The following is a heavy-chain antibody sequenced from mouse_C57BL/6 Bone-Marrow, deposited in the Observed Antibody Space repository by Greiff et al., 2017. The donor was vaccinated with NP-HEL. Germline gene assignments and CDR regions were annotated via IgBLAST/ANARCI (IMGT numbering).Heavy chain of an antibody. CDR2: LDPENGDT. D-gene: IGHD1-1*01. Sequence: EVQLQQSGAELVRPGASVKLSCTASGFNIKDDYMHWVKQRPEQGLEWIGWLDPENGDTEYASKFQGKATITADTSSNTAYLQLSSLTSEDTAVYYCTTSITTVVASDYAMDYWGQGTSVTVSS. V-gene: IGHV14-4*01. CDR3: TTSITTVVASDYAMDY. J-gene: IGHJ4*01. CDR1: GFNIKDDY.